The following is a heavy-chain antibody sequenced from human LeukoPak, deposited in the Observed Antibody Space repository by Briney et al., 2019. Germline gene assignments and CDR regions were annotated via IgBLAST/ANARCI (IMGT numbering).Heavy chain of an antibody. CDR3: AGRLSGYDPCIFDY. V-gene: IGHV1-18*01. D-gene: IGHD5-12*01. CDR2: ISAYNGNT. J-gene: IGHJ4*02. CDR1: GYTFTTYG. Sequence: GASVKVSCKASGYTFTTYGINWVRQAPGQGLEWMGWISAYNGNTNYAQNLQGRVTLTTDTSASTAYMELRSLRSDDTAVYYCAGRLSGYDPCIFDYWGQGTLVTVSS.